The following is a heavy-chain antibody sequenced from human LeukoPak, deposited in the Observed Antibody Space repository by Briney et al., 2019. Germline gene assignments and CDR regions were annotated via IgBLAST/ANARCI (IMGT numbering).Heavy chain of an antibody. CDR2: IKSQRDGETT. CDR1: GFNFQYAW. Sequence: PGGSLRLSCAASGFNFQYAWMTWVRQAPGKGLEWVGRIKSQRDGETTDCAAPVKGRCSISRDDSKQTVYLQMTSLKTEDTAVYYCTTLVGSPTYWGQGTLVSVSS. V-gene: IGHV3-15*05. J-gene: IGHJ4*02. D-gene: IGHD2-15*01. CDR3: TTLVGSPTY.